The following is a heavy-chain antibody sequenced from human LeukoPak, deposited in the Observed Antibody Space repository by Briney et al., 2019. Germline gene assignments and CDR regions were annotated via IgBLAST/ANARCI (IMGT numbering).Heavy chain of an antibody. CDR1: GGSISSYY. J-gene: IGHJ3*02. Sequence: PSETLSLTCTVSGGSISSYYWSWIRQPAGKGLEWIGRIYTSGSTNYNPSLKSRVTMSVDTSKNQFSLKLSSVTAADTAVYYCARDPAPYYDFWSGPDDAFDIWGQGTMVTVSS. V-gene: IGHV4-4*07. CDR3: ARDPAPYYDFWSGPDDAFDI. CDR2: IYTSGST. D-gene: IGHD3-3*01.